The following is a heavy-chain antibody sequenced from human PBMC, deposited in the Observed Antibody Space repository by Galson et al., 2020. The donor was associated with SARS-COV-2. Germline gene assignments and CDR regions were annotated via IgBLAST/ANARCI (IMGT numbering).Heavy chain of an antibody. CDR3: ARVYSSSWYPAGFWYFDL. Sequence: GESLKIPCAAPGFTVSRHYISWVPPAPGPGLARVPVISRRGSTYYADPVKGRFTISRDNSKNTLYLQMNSLRAEDTAVYYCARVYSSSWYPAGFWYFDLWGRGTLVTVSS. D-gene: IGHD6-13*01. CDR1: GFTVSRHY. V-gene: IGHV3-66*01. J-gene: IGHJ2*01. CDR2: ISRRGST.